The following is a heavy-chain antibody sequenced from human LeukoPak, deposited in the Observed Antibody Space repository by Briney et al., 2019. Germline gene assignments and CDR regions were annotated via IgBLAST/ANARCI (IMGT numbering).Heavy chain of an antibody. V-gene: IGHV3-13*05. D-gene: IGHD3-10*01. CDR3: ARRSGSSPDDAFDI. Sequence: PGGSLRLSCAASGFTFSSYDMHWVRQATGKGLEWVSAIGTAGDPYYPGSVKGRFTISRENAKNSLYLQMNSLRAGDTAVYYCARRSGSSPDDAFDIWGQGTMVTVSS. CDR2: IGTAGDP. CDR1: GFTFSSYD. J-gene: IGHJ3*02.